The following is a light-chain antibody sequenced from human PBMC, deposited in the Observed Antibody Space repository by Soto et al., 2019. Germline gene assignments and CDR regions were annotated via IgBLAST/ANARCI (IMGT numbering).Light chain of an antibody. Sequence: DIQMTQSPSSLSASVGDRVTITCRASQYISRYLNWYQKKPGKAPKLLIYDATSLQSGVPQRFSGSGSGTYFSLTISSLQPEDYATDYCQQSFASPPLTFGGGTKVEIK. CDR1: QYISRY. J-gene: IGKJ4*01. CDR2: DAT. CDR3: QQSFASPPLT. V-gene: IGKV1-39*01.